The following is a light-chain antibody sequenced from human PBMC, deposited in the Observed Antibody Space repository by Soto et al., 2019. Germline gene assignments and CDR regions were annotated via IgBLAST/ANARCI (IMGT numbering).Light chain of an antibody. J-gene: IGLJ2*01. V-gene: IGLV2-18*02. CDR2: EVT. CDR3: SSYTRSTTVV. Sequence: QSALTQPPSVSGSPGQSVTISCTGTSGDVGTYNRVSWYQQPPGTAPKLMIYEVTNRPSGVPDRFSGSKSGNTASLTISGLQAEEEADYYCSSYTRSTTVVFVVGTKLTVL. CDR1: SGDVGTYNR.